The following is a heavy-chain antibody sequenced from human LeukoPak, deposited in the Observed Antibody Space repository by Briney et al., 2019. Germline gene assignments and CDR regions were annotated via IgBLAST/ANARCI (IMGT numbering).Heavy chain of an antibody. CDR3: ARDRSYDFWSGYYIRAFDI. D-gene: IGHD3-3*01. V-gene: IGHV1-18*01. CDR2: ISAYNGNT. J-gene: IGHJ3*02. Sequence: GASVKVSCKASGYTFTSYGISWVRQAPGQGLEWMGWISAYNGNTNYAQKLQGRVTMTTDTSTSTAYMELRSLRSDDTAVYYCARDRSYDFWSGYYIRAFDIWGQGTMVTVSS. CDR1: GYTFTSYG.